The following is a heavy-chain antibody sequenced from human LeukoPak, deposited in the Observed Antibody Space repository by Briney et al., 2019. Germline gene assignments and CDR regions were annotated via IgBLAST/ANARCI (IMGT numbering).Heavy chain of an antibody. V-gene: IGHV5-51*01. D-gene: IGHD2-15*01. CDR2: IYPGDSET. J-gene: IGHJ3*01. CDR1: GYSFTTCW. Sequence: GESLKISCKGSGYSFTTCWIGWVRQMPGKGLEWVGIIYPGDSETRYSPSFQGQVTISVDKSISTAYLQWSSLKASDTAMYYCARRGYCSGASCFSHACELWRQGTMVTVSS. CDR3: ARRGYCSGASCFSHACEL.